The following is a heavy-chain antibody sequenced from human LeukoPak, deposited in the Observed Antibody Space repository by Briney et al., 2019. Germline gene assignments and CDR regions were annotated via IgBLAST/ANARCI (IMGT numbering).Heavy chain of an antibody. V-gene: IGHV3-7*01. CDR2: IKHDGSEK. D-gene: IGHD1-26*01. CDR1: GFIFTNYF. J-gene: IGHJ5*02. CDR3: VRDLTIVGVAQVHH. Sequence: GGSLRLSCAASGFIFTNYFMSWVRQAPGKGLEWVASIKHDGSEKYYVDSVRGRFTISRDNAKNSLFLHMNSLRAEDTAVYYCVRDLTIVGVAQVHHWGQGTLVTVSS.